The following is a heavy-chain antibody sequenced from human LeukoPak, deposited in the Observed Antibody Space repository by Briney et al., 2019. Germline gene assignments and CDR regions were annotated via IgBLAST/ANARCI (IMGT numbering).Heavy chain of an antibody. Sequence: ASVKVSCKASGFTFTSYDINWVQQASGQGLEWMGWMNPNNGNTGYAQKFQGRVTMTRDTSISTAYMELRGLRSEDTAVYYCVRDGEGVAISVNYWFDPWGQGTLVTVSS. D-gene: IGHD3-10*01. V-gene: IGHV1-8*01. CDR3: VRDGEGVAISVNYWFDP. J-gene: IGHJ5*02. CDR2: MNPNNGNT. CDR1: GFTFTSYD.